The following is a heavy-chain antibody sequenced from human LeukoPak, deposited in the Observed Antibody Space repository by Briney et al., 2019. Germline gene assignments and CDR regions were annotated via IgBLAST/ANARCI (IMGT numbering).Heavy chain of an antibody. CDR3: VSTTVTRNFDY. Sequence: GASVKVSCKASGYTFTSYGISWVRQAPGQGLEWMGWISAYNGNTNYAQKLQGRVTMTTDTSTSTAYMELRSLRSDDTAVYYCVSTTVTRNFDYWGQGTLVTVSS. V-gene: IGHV1-18*01. CDR1: GYTFTSYG. J-gene: IGHJ4*02. D-gene: IGHD4-17*01. CDR2: ISAYNGNT.